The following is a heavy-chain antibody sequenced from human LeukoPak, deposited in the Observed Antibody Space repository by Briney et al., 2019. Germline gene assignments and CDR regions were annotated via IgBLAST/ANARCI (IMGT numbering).Heavy chain of an antibody. CDR3: ARAQGPYGSGSYYYFDY. CDR1: GGSFSGYY. CDR2: INHSGST. D-gene: IGHD3-10*01. J-gene: IGHJ4*02. V-gene: IGHV4-34*01. Sequence: PSETLSLTCAVYGGSFSGYYWSWICQPPGKGLEWIGEINHSGSTNYNPSLKSRVTISVDTSKNQFSLKLSSVTAADTAVYYCARAQGPYGSGSYYYFDYWGQGTLVTVSS.